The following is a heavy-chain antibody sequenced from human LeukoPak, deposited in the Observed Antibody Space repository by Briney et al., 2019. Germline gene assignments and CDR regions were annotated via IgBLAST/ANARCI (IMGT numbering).Heavy chain of an antibody. D-gene: IGHD6-13*01. Sequence: GASVKVSFKASGYTFSGYYIHWVRQGPGQGLEWMGWINPNSGTNYAQNFQGRVTMTRDTSISTAYMELSRLTSDDTAVYYCAREEQHQRGRHFEYWGQGTLVTVSS. J-gene: IGHJ4*02. CDR3: AREEQHQRGRHFEY. V-gene: IGHV1-2*02. CDR2: INPNSGT. CDR1: GYTFSGYY.